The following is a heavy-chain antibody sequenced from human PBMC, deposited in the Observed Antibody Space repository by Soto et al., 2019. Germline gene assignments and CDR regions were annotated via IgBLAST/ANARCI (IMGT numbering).Heavy chain of an antibody. CDR3: ASGRYSSGPITIDY. D-gene: IGHD6-19*01. J-gene: IGHJ4*02. CDR1: GGTFSSYA. Sequence: GASVKVSCKASGGTFSSYAISWVRQAPGQGLEWMGGIIPIFGTANYAQKFQGRVTITADESTSTAYMELSSLRSEDTAVYYCASGRYSSGPITIDYWGQGTLVTVSS. CDR2: IIPIFGTA. V-gene: IGHV1-69*13.